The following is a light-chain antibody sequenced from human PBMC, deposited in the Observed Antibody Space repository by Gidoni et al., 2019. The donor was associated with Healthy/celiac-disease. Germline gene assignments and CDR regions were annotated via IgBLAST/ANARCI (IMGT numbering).Light chain of an antibody. V-gene: IGKV3-20*01. CDR3: QQYGSSSLT. CDR2: GAS. Sequence: EMVFTQSPGTLSLSPGERATLSCRSSQSVSSSYLAWYQQKPGQAPRLLIYGASSRATGIPDRFSGSGSGTDFTLTISRLEPEDFAVYYCQQYGSSSLTFGQXTKVEIK. J-gene: IGKJ1*01. CDR1: QSVSSSY.